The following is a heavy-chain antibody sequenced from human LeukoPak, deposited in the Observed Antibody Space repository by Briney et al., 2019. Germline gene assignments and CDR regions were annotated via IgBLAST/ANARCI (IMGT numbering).Heavy chain of an antibody. D-gene: IGHD1-20*01. CDR1: GFTFSSYW. Sequence: GGSLRLSCAASGFTFSSYWMSWARQAPGKGLEWVANIKLDGSEKYYVDSVKGRFTISRDNAQNSLYLQMNSLRAEDTAVYYCPRITAYDDSWGQGTLVTVSS. CDR3: PRITAYDDS. J-gene: IGHJ5*01. CDR2: IKLDGSEK. V-gene: IGHV3-7*01.